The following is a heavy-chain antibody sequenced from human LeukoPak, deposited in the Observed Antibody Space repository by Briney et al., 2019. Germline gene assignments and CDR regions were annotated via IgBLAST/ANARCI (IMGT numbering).Heavy chain of an antibody. CDR1: GYTFTSYY. D-gene: IGHD3-22*01. V-gene: IGHV1-46*01. J-gene: IGHJ4*02. CDR3: ARDRYYYDSNHYFDY. Sequence: ASVKVSCKASGYTFTSYYMHWVRQAPGQGLEWMGVINPSGGSTSYAQKFQGRVTMTRDTSTSTVYMELSSLRSEDTAVYYCARDRYYYDSNHYFDYWGQGTLVTVSS. CDR2: INPSGGST.